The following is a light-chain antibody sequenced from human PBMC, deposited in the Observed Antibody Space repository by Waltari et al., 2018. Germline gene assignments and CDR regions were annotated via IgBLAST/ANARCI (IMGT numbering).Light chain of an antibody. V-gene: IGLV4-69*01. J-gene: IGLJ3*02. CDR3: QTGGHGTWV. CDR2: VNRDGSH. Sequence: QLVLTQSPSASASLGASVKLTCPLSSGHSSNVIAWLQQQPGKGPRYLMKVNRDGSHSKGDEIPARFSGSSSGAERYLTIASVQPEDEADYYCQTGGHGTWVFGGGTKLTVL. CDR1: SGHSSNV.